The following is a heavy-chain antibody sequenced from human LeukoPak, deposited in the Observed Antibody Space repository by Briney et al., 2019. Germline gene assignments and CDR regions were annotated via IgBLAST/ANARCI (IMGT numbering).Heavy chain of an antibody. D-gene: IGHD2-15*01. V-gene: IGHV1-46*01. CDR1: GYTFTSYY. J-gene: IGHJ4*02. CDR2: INPSGGST. CDR3: ARDAGDVVVVAATFDY. Sequence: ASVKASCKASGYTFTSYYMHWVRQAPGQGLEWMGIINPSGGSTSYAQKFQGRVTMTRDTSTSTVYMELSSLRSEDTAVYYCARDAGDVVVVAATFDYWGQGTLVTVSS.